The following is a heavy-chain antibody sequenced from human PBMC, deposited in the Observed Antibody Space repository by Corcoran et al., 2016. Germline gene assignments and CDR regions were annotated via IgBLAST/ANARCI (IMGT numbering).Heavy chain of an antibody. CDR2: MNPNSGNT. Sequence: QVQLVQSGAEVKKPGASVKVSCKASGYTFTSYDINWVRQATGQGLEWMGWMNPNSGNTGYAQKFQGRVTMTRNTSISTAYMELSSLRSEDTAVYYCARVGDFWSGYSSFYYGMDVWGQGTTVTVSS. CDR1: GYTFTSYD. D-gene: IGHD3-3*01. J-gene: IGHJ6*02. V-gene: IGHV1-8*01. CDR3: ARVGDFWSGYSSFYYGMDV.